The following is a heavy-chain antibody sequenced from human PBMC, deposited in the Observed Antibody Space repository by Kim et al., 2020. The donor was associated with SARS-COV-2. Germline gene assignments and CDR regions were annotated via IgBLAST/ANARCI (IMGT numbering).Heavy chain of an antibody. J-gene: IGHJ6*03. D-gene: IGHD3-3*01. CDR3: AKGVTSYYYYYYMDV. V-gene: IGHV3-23*01. Sequence: GGSLRLSCAASGFTFSSYAMSWVRQAPGKGLEWVSAISGSGGSTYYADSVKGRFTISRDNSKNTLYLQMNSLRAEDTAVYYCAKGVTSYYYYYYMDVWGKGTTVTVSS. CDR1: GFTFSSYA. CDR2: ISGSGGST.